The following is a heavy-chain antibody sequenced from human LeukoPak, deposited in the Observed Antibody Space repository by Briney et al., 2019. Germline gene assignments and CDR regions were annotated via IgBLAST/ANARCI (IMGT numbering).Heavy chain of an antibody. CDR3: ARGVHRRYYDSSAYFSD. J-gene: IGHJ4*02. Sequence: EASVKVSCKASGYTFTSYYMHWVRQAPGQGLEWMGIINPSGGNTRYAQKFQGRVIMTRDMSTSTVYMELSSLRSEDTAVYYCARGVHRRYYDSSAYFSDWGQGTLATVSS. CDR2: INPSGGNT. CDR1: GYTFTSYY. V-gene: IGHV1-46*01. D-gene: IGHD3-22*01.